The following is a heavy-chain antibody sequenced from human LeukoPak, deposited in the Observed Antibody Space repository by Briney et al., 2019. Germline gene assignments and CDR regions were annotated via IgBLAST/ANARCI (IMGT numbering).Heavy chain of an antibody. CDR1: GFTFDDYA. V-gene: IGHV3-9*03. D-gene: IGHD1-14*01. CDR3: AKEGRNQNWFDP. J-gene: IGHJ5*02. Sequence: PGGSLRLSCAASGFTFDDYAMHWVRQAPGKGLEWVSGISWNSGSIGYADSVKGRFTISRDNAKNSLYLQMNSLRAEDMALYYCAKEGRNQNWFDPWGQGTLVTVSS. CDR2: ISWNSGSI.